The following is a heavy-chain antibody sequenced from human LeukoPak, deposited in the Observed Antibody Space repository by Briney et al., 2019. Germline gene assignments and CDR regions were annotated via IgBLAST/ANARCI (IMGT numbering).Heavy chain of an antibody. CDR3: AREGGDPRWLDP. D-gene: IGHD6-25*01. CDR2: INTSGST. CDR1: GGSISSYY. J-gene: IGHJ5*02. V-gene: IGHV4-4*07. Sequence: SETLSLTCTVSGGSISSYYWTWIRQSAGKGLEWIGRINTSGSTNYNPSLRNRVTMPVNTSKNQFSLNLTSVTAADTAVYSCAREGGDPRWLDPWGQGTLVTVSS.